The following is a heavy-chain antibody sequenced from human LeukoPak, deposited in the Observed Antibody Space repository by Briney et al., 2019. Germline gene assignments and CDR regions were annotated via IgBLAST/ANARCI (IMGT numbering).Heavy chain of an antibody. Sequence: PGGSLRLSCAASGFTVSSNYMSWVRQAPGKGLEWVSVIYSGGSTYYADSVKGRFTISRDNSKNTLYLQMNSLRAEDTAVYYCAKATITMVRGSINPGDYWGQGTLVTVSS. D-gene: IGHD3-10*01. CDR3: AKATITMVRGSINPGDY. CDR1: GFTVSSNY. V-gene: IGHV3-66*01. J-gene: IGHJ4*02. CDR2: IYSGGST.